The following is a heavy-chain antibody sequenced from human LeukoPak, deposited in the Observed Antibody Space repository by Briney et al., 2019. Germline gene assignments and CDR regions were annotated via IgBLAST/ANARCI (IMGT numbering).Heavy chain of an antibody. J-gene: IGHJ4*02. D-gene: IGHD5-18*01. Sequence: PSETLSLTCTVSGGSISSRYWSWVRQPPGKGLEWIGYVLDNVRNKDNPSLNSRFTLSADTSKNQFSLRLTSVTAADTAVYYCATIKRGNIFGFFDFWGQGILVTVSS. CDR2: VLDNVRN. CDR3: ATIKRGNIFGFFDF. CDR1: GGSISSRY. V-gene: IGHV4-59*11.